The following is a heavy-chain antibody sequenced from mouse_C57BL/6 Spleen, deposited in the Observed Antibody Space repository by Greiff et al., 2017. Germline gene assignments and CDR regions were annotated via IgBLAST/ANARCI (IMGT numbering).Heavy chain of an antibody. D-gene: IGHD2-3*01. J-gene: IGHJ3*01. CDR1: GFTFSSYA. V-gene: IGHV5-9-1*02. CDR2: ISSGGDYI. Sequence: EVKLMESGAGLVKPGGSLKLSCAASGFTFSSYAMSWVRQTPEKRLEWVAYISSGGDYIYYADTVKGRFTISRDNARNTLYLQMSSLKSEDTAMYYCTRDDGYYLFAYWGQGTLVTVSA. CDR3: TRDDGYYLFAY.